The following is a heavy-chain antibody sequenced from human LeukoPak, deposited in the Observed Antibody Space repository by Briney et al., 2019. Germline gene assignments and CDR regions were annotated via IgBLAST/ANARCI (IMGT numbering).Heavy chain of an antibody. CDR2: ISAYNGNT. CDR3: AREGGATSIAAPVFDY. J-gene: IGHJ4*02. CDR1: GYTFTSYG. D-gene: IGHD6-6*01. Sequence: ASVKVSCKASGYTFTSYGISWVRQAPGQGLEWMGWISAYNGNTNYAQKLQGRVTMTTDTSTSTAYMELRSLRSDDTAVYYCAREGGATSIAAPVFDYWGQGILVTVSS. V-gene: IGHV1-18*01.